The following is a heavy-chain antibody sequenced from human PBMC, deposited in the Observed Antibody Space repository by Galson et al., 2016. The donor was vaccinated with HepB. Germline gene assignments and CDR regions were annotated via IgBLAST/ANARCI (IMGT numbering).Heavy chain of an antibody. CDR3: AMSSGWFFDP. CDR1: GGSISRYY. CDR2: IYHSGST. J-gene: IGHJ5*02. V-gene: IGHV4-59*01. Sequence: QVQLQESGPGLVKPSETLSLTCTVSGGSISRYYWNWNRQPPGKRLEWIGNIYHSGSTNYNPSLKSRVTMSVDTSKNQFSLKLSSVTAADTAVYYCAMSSGWFFDPWGQGTLVSVAS. D-gene: IGHD6-19*01.